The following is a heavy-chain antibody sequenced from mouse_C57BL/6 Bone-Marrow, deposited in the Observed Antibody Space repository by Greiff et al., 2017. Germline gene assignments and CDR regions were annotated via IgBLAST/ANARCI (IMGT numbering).Heavy chain of an antibody. D-gene: IGHD2-5*01. CDR3: ARGTSYSNLGSMDY. V-gene: IGHV1-81*01. Sequence: VQLQQSGAELARPGASVKLSCKASGYTFTSYGISWVKQRTGQGLEWIGEIYPRSGNTYYNEKFKGKATLTADKSSSTAYMELRRLTSEDSAVYFCARGTSYSNLGSMDYWGQGTSVTVSS. CDR1: GYTFTSYG. J-gene: IGHJ4*01. CDR2: IYPRSGNT.